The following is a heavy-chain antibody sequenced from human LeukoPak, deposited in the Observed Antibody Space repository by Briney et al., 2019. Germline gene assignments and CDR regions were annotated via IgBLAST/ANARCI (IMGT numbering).Heavy chain of an antibody. D-gene: IGHD3-10*01. CDR2: IYRNSSVK. Sequence: PGGSLRLSCVASGFNFDEYAMSWVRQAPGKGLEWISCIYRNSSVKHYADPVRGRFTVSRDNAKNTVYLQMNSLRAEDTAVYFCARYGSGSNYRDPFDSWGQGTLVTVSS. CDR3: ARYGSGSNYRDPFDS. V-gene: IGHV3-48*01. CDR1: GFNFDEYA. J-gene: IGHJ4*02.